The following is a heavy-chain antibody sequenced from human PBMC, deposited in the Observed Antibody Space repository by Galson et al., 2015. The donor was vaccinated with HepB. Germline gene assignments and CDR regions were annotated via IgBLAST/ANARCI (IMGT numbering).Heavy chain of an antibody. J-gene: IGHJ3*02. CDR2: IDWDDAK. CDR1: GFSLSTNGMR. Sequence: PALVKPTQTLTLTCTFSGFSLSTNGMRVSWIRQPPGKALEWLGRIDWDDAKFYSTSLKTRLTISKDTSRNRVVLTMTNMAPVDTATYYCARTPYQYGPFDIWGQGTMVTVSS. V-gene: IGHV2-70*04. D-gene: IGHD3-10*01. CDR3: ARTPYQYGPFDI.